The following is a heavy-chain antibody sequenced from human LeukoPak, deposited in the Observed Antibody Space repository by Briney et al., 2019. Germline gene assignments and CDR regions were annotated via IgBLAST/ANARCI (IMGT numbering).Heavy chain of an antibody. Sequence: GGSLRLSCAASGLTFSSYAMSWVRQAPGKGLEWVSAISGSGGSTYYADSVKGRFTISRDNSKNTLYLQMNSLRAEDTAVYYCAKETRVWSGIWNFDCWGQGTLVTVSS. J-gene: IGHJ4*02. V-gene: IGHV3-23*01. CDR1: GLTFSSYA. CDR3: AKETRVWSGIWNFDC. D-gene: IGHD3-3*01. CDR2: ISGSGGST.